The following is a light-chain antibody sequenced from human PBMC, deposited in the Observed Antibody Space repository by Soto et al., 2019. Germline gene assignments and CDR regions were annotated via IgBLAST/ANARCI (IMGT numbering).Light chain of an antibody. CDR1: SSNIGTSS. Sequence: QSALTQPPSASGTPGQTVTISCSGSSSNIGTSSVHWYKHLPGTAPKPLIYTNDQRPSGVPARFSGSKSGTSASLAISGLQSEDEADYYCAVWDDSMNGHVFGAGTKVTVL. J-gene: IGLJ1*01. CDR3: AVWDDSMNGHV. CDR2: TND. V-gene: IGLV1-44*01.